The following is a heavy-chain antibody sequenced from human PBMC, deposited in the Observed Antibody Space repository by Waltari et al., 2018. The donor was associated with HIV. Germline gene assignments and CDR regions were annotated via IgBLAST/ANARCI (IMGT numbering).Heavy chain of an antibody. D-gene: IGHD3-9*01. Sequence: EVQLVESGGGLVQPGGSLRLSCVASGFTFSNYWMTWVRQAPGKGLEWVANIKRDGSEKYYADSVEGRFIVSRDNAKNSLFLQMDSLRAEDTAVYYCKIMTVPDALAPNGMDVWGQGTTVTVSS. V-gene: IGHV3-7*03. J-gene: IGHJ6*02. CDR3: KIMTVPDALAPNGMDV. CDR1: GFTFSNYW. CDR2: IKRDGSEK.